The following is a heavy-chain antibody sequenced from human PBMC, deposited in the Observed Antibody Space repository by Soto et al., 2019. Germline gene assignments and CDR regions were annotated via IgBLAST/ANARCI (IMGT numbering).Heavy chain of an antibody. CDR1: GGTFSSYA. CDR3: ARDLTRYCSGGSCYSGNYYGMDV. Sequence: QVQLVQSGAEVKKPGSSVKVSCKASGGTFSSYAISWVRQAPGQGLEWMGGIIPIFGTANYAQKFQGRVTITADESTSTAYMELSSVRSEDTAVYYCARDLTRYCSGGSCYSGNYYGMDVWGQGTTVTVSS. J-gene: IGHJ6*02. D-gene: IGHD2-15*01. V-gene: IGHV1-69*01. CDR2: IIPIFGTA.